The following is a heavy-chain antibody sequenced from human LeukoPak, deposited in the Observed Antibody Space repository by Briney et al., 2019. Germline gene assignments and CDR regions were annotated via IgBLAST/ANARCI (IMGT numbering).Heavy chain of an antibody. Sequence: GGSLRLSCAASGFTFSSYSMNWVRQAPGKGLEWVSYISSSSSTIYYADSVKGRFTISRDNAKNSLYLQMNSLRDEDTAVYYCSSAAFPSLTTVTTLAFISGDYWGQGTLVTVSS. CDR1: GFTFSSYS. CDR3: SSAAFPSLTTVTTLAFISGDY. D-gene: IGHD4-17*01. CDR2: ISSSSSTI. V-gene: IGHV3-48*02. J-gene: IGHJ4*02.